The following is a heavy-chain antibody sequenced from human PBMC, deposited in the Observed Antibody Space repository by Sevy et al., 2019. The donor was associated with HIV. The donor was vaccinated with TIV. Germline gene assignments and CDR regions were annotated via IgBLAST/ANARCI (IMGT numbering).Heavy chain of an antibody. CDR2: IYYSGST. J-gene: IGHJ6*02. CDR3: ARQTATYDILTGWNYYGVDV. D-gene: IGHD3-9*01. CDR1: GGSISSYY. V-gene: IGHV4-59*08. Sequence: SETLSLTCTVSGGSISSYYWSWIRQPPGKGLEWIGYIYYSGSTNYNPSLKSRVTISVDTSKNQRSLKLNPVTAADTAVYYCARQTATYDILTGWNYYGVDVWGQGTTVTVSS.